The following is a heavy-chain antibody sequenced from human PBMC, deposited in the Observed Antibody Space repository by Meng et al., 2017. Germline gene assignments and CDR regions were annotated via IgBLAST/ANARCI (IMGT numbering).Heavy chain of an antibody. J-gene: IGHJ4*02. D-gene: IGHD3-3*01. CDR2: IYYSGST. Sequence: QGQVQESGPGLVKPSEPLSLTCTVSGGSISSYYWSWIRQPPGKGLEWIGYIYYSGSTNYNPSLKSRVTISVDTSKNQFSLKLSSVTAADTAVYYCARGYDFWSGQYYFDYWGQGTLVTVSS. CDR1: GGSISSYY. V-gene: IGHV4-59*01. CDR3: ARGYDFWSGQYYFDY.